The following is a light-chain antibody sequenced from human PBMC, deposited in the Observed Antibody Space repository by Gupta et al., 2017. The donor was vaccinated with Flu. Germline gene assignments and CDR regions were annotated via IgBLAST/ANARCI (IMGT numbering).Light chain of an antibody. CDR2: ATS. Sequence: SFLSASVGDRVTITCRASQGISSSLAWYLQYPGRAPKLLIYATSTLQGGVPSRFIGGGSGTEFTRTMSSLKPEDFTTYYCQLLNTYPVITFGQGTRLDIK. CDR1: QGISSS. J-gene: IGKJ5*01. V-gene: IGKV1-9*01. CDR3: QLLNTYPVIT.